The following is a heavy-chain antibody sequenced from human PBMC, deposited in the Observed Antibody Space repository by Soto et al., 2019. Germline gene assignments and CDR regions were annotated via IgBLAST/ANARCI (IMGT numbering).Heavy chain of an antibody. CDR2: IYYSGST. V-gene: IGHV4-30-4*01. D-gene: IGHD3-10*01. J-gene: IGHJ6*02. CDR3: ASQDVYGSGSYYKRNYYYGMDV. CDR1: GGSISSGDYY. Sequence: QVQLQESGPGLVKPSQTLSLTCTVSGGSISSGDYYWSWIRQPPGKGLEWIGYIYYSGSTYYNPSLKSRVTISVDTSKNQFSLKLSSVTAADTAVYYCASQDVYGSGSYYKRNYYYGMDVWGQGTTVTVSS.